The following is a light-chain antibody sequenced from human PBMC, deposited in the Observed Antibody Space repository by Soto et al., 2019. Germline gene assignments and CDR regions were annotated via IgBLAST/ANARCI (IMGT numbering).Light chain of an antibody. J-gene: IGLJ2*01. CDR3: CSYAGSSTLV. Sequence: ALTQPASVSGSPGQSITISCTGTSSDVGSYNLVSWYQQHPGKAPKLMIYEGSKRPSGVSNRFSGSKSDNTASLTISGLQAEDEAHYYCCSYAGSSTLVFGGGTKLTVL. V-gene: IGLV2-23*01. CDR2: EGS. CDR1: SSDVGSYNL.